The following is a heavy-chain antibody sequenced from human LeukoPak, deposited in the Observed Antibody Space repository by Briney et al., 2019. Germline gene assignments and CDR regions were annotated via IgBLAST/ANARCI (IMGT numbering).Heavy chain of an antibody. CDR1: GFTFDDYA. V-gene: IGHV3-9*01. J-gene: IGHJ6*02. D-gene: IGHD6-13*01. Sequence: GGSLRLSCAASGFTFDDYAMHWVRQAPGKGLEWVSGISWNSGSIGYADSVKGRFTISRDNAKNSLYLQMNSLRAEDTAVYYCAKDVSPTYSSSWWNYYYYGMDVWGQGTTVTVSS. CDR3: AKDVSPTYSSSWWNYYYYGMDV. CDR2: ISWNSGSI.